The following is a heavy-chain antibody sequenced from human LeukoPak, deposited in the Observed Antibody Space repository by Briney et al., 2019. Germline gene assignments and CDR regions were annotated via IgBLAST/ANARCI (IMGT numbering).Heavy chain of an antibody. CDR2: IYAGESDT. CDR1: GYSFTNYW. V-gene: IGHV5-51*01. J-gene: IGHJ4*02. D-gene: IGHD3-3*01. Sequence: GESMKISCTGSGYSFTNYWIGWVRQMPGKGLEWMGIIYAGESDTRYSPSFQGRITITADKSITTVYLQLTSLKASDTAMYYCAKAATTWSNYDYWGQGTLLTVSS. CDR3: AKAATTWSNYDY.